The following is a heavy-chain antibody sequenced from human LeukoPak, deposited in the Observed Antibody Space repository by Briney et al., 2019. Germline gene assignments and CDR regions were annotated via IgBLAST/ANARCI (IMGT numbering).Heavy chain of an antibody. V-gene: IGHV3-23*01. J-gene: IGHJ4*02. CDR3: AKDIAVAGYYFDY. CDR1: GFTFSSYA. Sequence: GGSLRLSCAASGFTFSSYAMSWVRQAPGQGLEWVSAISGSGGSTYYADSVKGRFTISRDNSKITLYLQMNSLRAEDTAVYYCAKDIAVAGYYFDYWGQGTLVTVSS. CDR2: ISGSGGST. D-gene: IGHD6-19*01.